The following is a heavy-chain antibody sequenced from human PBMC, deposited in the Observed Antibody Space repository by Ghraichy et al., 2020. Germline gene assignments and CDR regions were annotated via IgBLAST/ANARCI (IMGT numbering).Heavy chain of an antibody. CDR2: INHSGST. CDR3: ARGSSGGRYYYYYGMDV. J-gene: IGHJ6*02. Sequence: SETLSLTCAVYGGSFSGYYWSWIRQPPGKGLEWIGEINHSGSTNYNPSLKSRVTISVDTSKNQFSLKLSSVTAADTAVYYCARGSSGGRYYYYYGMDVWGQGTTVTVSS. CDR1: GGSFSGYY. V-gene: IGHV4-34*01. D-gene: IGHD1-26*01.